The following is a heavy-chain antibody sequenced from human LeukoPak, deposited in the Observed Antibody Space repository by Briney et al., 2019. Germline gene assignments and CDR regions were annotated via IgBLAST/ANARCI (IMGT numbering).Heavy chain of an antibody. Sequence: SETLSLTCTVSGGSISTYYWIWIRQPPGKGLEWIGYVYYSGNTSYNPSLKSRVTISVDTSKNQFSLKLTSVTAADTAVYYCARHSGHSSTNDAFDIWGQGTMVIVSS. D-gene: IGHD6-13*01. CDR2: VYYSGNT. CDR1: GGSISTYY. CDR3: ARHSGHSSTNDAFDI. J-gene: IGHJ3*02. V-gene: IGHV4-59*01.